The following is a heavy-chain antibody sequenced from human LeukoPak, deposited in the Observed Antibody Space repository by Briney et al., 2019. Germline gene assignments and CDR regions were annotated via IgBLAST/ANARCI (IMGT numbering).Heavy chain of an antibody. V-gene: IGHV3-53*01. CDR1: GFTVSSNY. CDR3: ARGGVFRWFDP. CDR2: IYSGGST. Sequence: GSLILSCAASGFTVSSNYMSWVRQAPGKGLEWVSVIYSGGSTYYADSVKGRFTISRDNSKNTLYLQMNSLRAEDTAAYYCARGGVFRWFDPWGQGTLVTVSS. D-gene: IGHD2-8*01. J-gene: IGHJ5*02.